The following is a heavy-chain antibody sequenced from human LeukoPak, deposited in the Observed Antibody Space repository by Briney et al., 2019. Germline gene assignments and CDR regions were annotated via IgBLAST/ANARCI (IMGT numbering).Heavy chain of an antibody. Sequence: GASVKVSCKASGGTFISYAISWVRQAPGQGLEWMGGIIPIFGTANYAQKFQGRVTITADESTSTAYMELSSLRSEDTAVYYCASCAYYDILTGYYKHWFDPWGQGTLVTVSS. V-gene: IGHV1-69*01. D-gene: IGHD3-9*01. CDR1: GGTFISYA. J-gene: IGHJ5*02. CDR3: ASCAYYDILTGYYKHWFDP. CDR2: IIPIFGTA.